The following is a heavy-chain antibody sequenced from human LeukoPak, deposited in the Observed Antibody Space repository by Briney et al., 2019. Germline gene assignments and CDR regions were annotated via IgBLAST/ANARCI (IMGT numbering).Heavy chain of an antibody. D-gene: IGHD6-19*01. J-gene: IGHJ4*02. CDR3: ARLIIAVAGTVNDY. V-gene: IGHV1-2*02. CDR1: GYTFTGYY. CDR2: INPNSGGT. Sequence: ASVKVSCKASGYTFTGYYMHWVRQAPGQGLEWMGWINPNSGGTNYAQEFQGRVTMTRDTSISTAYMELSRLRSDDTAVYYCARLIIAVAGTVNDYWGQGTLVTVSS.